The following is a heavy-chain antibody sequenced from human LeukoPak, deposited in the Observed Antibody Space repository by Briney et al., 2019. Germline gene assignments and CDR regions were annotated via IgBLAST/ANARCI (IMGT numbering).Heavy chain of an antibody. J-gene: IGHJ4*02. CDR2: IYHSGST. V-gene: IGHV4-30-2*01. D-gene: IGHD5-24*01. Sequence: SRTLSLTCAVSGGSISSGGYFWSWIGQPPGKGLEWIGYIYHSGSTYYNPSLKSRVTISVDRSKNQFSLKLSSVTAADTAVYYCARGRDGYKPDFDYWGQGTLVTVSS. CDR3: ARGRDGYKPDFDY. CDR1: GGSISSGGYF.